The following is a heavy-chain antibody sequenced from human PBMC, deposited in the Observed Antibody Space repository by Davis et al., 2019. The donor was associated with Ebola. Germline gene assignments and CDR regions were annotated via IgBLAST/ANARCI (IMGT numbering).Heavy chain of an antibody. CDR1: GYSFTTYW. Sequence: GESLKISCKGSGYSFTTYWIGWVRQVPGKGLEWMGIIYPGDSDTRYSPSFQGHVTISADKSISTAYLQWSSLKASDTAMYYCARHGRIAGYYYYGMDVWGQGTTVTVSS. CDR3: ARHGRIAGYYYYGMDV. V-gene: IGHV5-51*01. D-gene: IGHD6-6*01. CDR2: IYPGDSDT. J-gene: IGHJ6*02.